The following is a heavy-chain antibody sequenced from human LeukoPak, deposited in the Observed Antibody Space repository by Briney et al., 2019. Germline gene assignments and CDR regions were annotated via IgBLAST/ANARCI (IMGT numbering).Heavy chain of an antibody. CDR1: GYIFTDYY. Sequence: GASVKVSCKASGYIFTDYYLHWVRQAPGQGLEWMGWIDPSRDVTRYAQNFQGRVTMTWDTSMSTAYMELRSLRSDDTAVYYCARGSKQQLVQAFDIWGQGTMVTVSS. CDR2: IDPSRDVT. V-gene: IGHV1-2*02. D-gene: IGHD6-13*01. CDR3: ARGSKQQLVQAFDI. J-gene: IGHJ3*02.